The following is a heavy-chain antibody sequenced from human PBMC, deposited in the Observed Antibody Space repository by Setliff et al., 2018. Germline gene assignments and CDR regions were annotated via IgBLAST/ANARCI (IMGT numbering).Heavy chain of an antibody. CDR2: INPGGGSA. Sequence: VASVKVSCKASGYSLTRYYMHWVRQAPGQGLEWMGIINPGGGSASIVDQFQGRVTMTRDTSTSTVYMEFSSLRSDDTAVYYCARGGVAAAGRKGVFEHWGQGTLVTVSS. V-gene: IGHV1-46*01. D-gene: IGHD6-13*01. J-gene: IGHJ4*02. CDR1: GYSLTRYY. CDR3: ARGGVAAAGRKGVFEH.